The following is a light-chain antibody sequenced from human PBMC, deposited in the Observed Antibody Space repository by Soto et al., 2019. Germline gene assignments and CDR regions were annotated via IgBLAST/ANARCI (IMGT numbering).Light chain of an antibody. CDR3: QQTRSGIT. CDR1: QTIDSY. CDR2: AAS. V-gene: IGKV1-39*01. J-gene: IGKJ5*01. Sequence: DIQLTQSPPSLSATVGDRVTITCRASQTIDSYLNWFQQKPGMAPKLRIYAASKLQSGVPSRFRGSGSGTDFTLTIDTLQPDDFASYYCQQTRSGITFGQGTRLEI.